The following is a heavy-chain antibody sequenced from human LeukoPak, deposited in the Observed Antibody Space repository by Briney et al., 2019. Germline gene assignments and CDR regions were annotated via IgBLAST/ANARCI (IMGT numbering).Heavy chain of an antibody. V-gene: IGHV3-53*05. CDR3: ARSWKYYDFWSGYGVY. CDR1: GVSISSFY. J-gene: IGHJ4*02. CDR2: IYSGGII. D-gene: IGHD3-3*01. Sequence: PGGSLRLSCAASGVSISSFYLSWVREAPGEGLEWGSVIYSGGIIHYADYVKGRFTISRDNSKDTLYLQMNSLRAEDTAVYYCARSWKYYDFWSGYGVYWGQGTLVTDSS.